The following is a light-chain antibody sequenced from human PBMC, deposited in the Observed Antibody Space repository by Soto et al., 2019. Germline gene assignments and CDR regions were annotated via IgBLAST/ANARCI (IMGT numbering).Light chain of an antibody. V-gene: IGKV1-12*02. J-gene: IGKJ3*01. CDR2: AAS. CDR1: QIIGSW. Sequence: DIQMTQSPSSVSASIGDRVTITFRASQIIGSWLAWYQQKPGRAPTLLIYAASSLQSGVPSRFSRNGSGTDFNLTVTRLKDEDSPTYYSQQANSFPFPFDPRTRVDI. CDR3: QQANSFPFP.